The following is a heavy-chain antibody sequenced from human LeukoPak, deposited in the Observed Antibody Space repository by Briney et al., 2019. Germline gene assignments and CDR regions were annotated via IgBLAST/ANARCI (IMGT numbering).Heavy chain of an antibody. Sequence: GGSLRLSCATSGFTFSSYWMSWVRHVPGRGLDWVANIKPDGSAQYYAASVKGRFTVSRDNAKNSLYLQMNSLRVEDTAVYFCAKSTHGACCYGLDVWGQGTTVTVSS. D-gene: IGHD2-21*02. CDR3: AKSTHGACCYGLDV. V-gene: IGHV3-7*03. CDR1: GFTFSSYW. J-gene: IGHJ6*02. CDR2: IKPDGSAQ.